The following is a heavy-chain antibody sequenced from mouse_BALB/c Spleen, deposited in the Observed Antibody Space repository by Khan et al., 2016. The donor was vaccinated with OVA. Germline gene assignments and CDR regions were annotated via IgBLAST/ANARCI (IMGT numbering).Heavy chain of an antibody. CDR3: ARETVVDIYWYLDV. CDR2: IRNKANGYTT. CDR1: GFTFTAYY. Sequence: EVELVESGGGLVQPGGSLRLSCATSGFTFTAYYMSWVRQPPGKALEWLGFIRNKANGYTTEYSASVKGRFTISRDNYQSIVYLQMNTLRAEDSATYYCARETVVDIYWYLDVWGAGTTVTVSS. J-gene: IGHJ1*01. V-gene: IGHV7-3*02. D-gene: IGHD1-1*01.